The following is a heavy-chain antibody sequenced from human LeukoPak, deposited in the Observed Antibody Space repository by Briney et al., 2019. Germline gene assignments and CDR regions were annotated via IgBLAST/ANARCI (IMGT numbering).Heavy chain of an antibody. CDR1: GGSISSYY. CDR2: IYFTGST. Sequence: PSETLSLTCTVSGGSISSYYWSWIRQPPGKGLEWIGNIYFTGSTNYNPSLKSRVTISVDTSKNQFSLKLTSVTAADTAAYFCARGRDIVLFWGQGTLVTVSS. CDR3: ARGRDIVLF. D-gene: IGHD2-15*01. J-gene: IGHJ4*02. V-gene: IGHV4-59*01.